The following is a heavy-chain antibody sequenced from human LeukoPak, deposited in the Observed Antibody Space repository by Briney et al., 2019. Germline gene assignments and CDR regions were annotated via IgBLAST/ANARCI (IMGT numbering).Heavy chain of an antibody. CDR1: GGSFSGYY. CDR2: INHSGST. J-gene: IGHJ4*02. CDR3: ARNNYYYDSSGYSLDY. Sequence: SETLSLTCAVYGGSFSGYYWSWIRQPPGKGLEWIGEINHSGSTNYNPSLKSRVTISVDTSKNQSSLKLSSVTAADTAVYYCARNNYYYDSSGYSLDYWGQGTLVTVSS. V-gene: IGHV4-34*01. D-gene: IGHD3-22*01.